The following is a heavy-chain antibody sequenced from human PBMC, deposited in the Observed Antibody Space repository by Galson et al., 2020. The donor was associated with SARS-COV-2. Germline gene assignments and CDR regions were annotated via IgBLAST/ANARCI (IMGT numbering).Heavy chain of an antibody. CDR2: IYHSGST. CDR3: ARVAPGITVIVVPRVYYYYMDV. D-gene: IGHD3-22*01. Sequence: PSETLSLTCAVSGYSISSGYYWGWIRQPPGKGLEWIGSIYHSGSTYYNPSLKSRVTISVDTSKNQFSLKLSSVTAADTAVYYCARVAPGITVIVVPRVYYYYMDVWGKGTTVTVSS. V-gene: IGHV4-38-2*01. CDR1: GYSISSGYY. J-gene: IGHJ6*03.